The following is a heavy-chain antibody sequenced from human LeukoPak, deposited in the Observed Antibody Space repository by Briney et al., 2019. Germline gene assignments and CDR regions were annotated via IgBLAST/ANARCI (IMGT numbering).Heavy chain of an antibody. CDR2: IYYSGST. CDR3: ARGRDGYNYPYYFDY. J-gene: IGHJ4*02. D-gene: IGHD5-24*01. V-gene: IGHV4-31*03. Sequence: PSQTLSLTCTVSGGSISSGGYYWSWIRQHPGTGLEWIGYIYYSGSTYYNPSLKSRVTISVDTSKNQFSLKLSSVTAADTAVYYCARGRDGYNYPYYFDYWGQGTLVTVSS. CDR1: GGSISSGGYY.